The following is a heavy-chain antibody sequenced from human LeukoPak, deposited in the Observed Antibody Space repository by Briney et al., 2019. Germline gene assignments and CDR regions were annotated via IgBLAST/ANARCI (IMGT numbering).Heavy chain of an antibody. D-gene: IGHD4-17*01. CDR2: IKQDGSEK. J-gene: IGHJ4*02. CDR1: GFTFSSYW. CDR3: ASPRDLRD. Sequence: GGSLRLSCAASGFTFSSYWVSWVRQAPGKGLEWVANIKQDGSEKYYVDSVKGRFTISRDNAKNSLYLQMNSLRAEDTAVYYCASPRDLRDWGQGTLVTVSS. V-gene: IGHV3-7*01.